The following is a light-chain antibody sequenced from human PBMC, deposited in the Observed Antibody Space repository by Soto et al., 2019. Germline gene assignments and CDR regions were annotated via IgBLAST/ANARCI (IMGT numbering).Light chain of an antibody. CDR2: DVS. V-gene: IGLV2-14*01. Sequence: QSVLTQPASVSGSPGQSITISCTGTSSDVGGYNYVSWYQQHPGKAPKLMIYDVSNRPSGVSNRFSGSKSGNTASLTISGLQAEDEADYYCNSYTTSSTYVFGNGTKVXVL. J-gene: IGLJ1*01. CDR3: NSYTTSSTYV. CDR1: SSDVGGYNY.